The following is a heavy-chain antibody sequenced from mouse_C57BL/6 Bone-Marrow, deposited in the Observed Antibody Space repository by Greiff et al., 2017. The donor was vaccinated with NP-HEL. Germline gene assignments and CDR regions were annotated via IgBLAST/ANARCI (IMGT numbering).Heavy chain of an antibody. V-gene: IGHV1-80*01. J-gene: IGHJ1*03. CDR3: ARWGITTVVATDFDV. D-gene: IGHD1-1*01. CDR2: IYPGDGDT. CDR1: GYAFSSYW. Sequence: QVQLQQSGAELVKPGASVKISCKASGYAFSSYWMNWVKQRPGKGLEWIGQIYPGDGDTNYNGKFKGKATLTADKSSSTAYMQLSSLTSEDSAVYFCARWGITTVVATDFDVWGTGTTVTVSS.